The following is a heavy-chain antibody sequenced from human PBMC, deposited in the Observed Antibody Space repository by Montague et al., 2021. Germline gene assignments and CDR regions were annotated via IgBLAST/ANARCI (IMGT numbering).Heavy chain of an antibody. CDR2: NYYRGNT. J-gene: IGHJ4*02. CDR1: GGSISSSPFY. CDR3: AGAGLRTYGGDYLDY. D-gene: IGHD3-10*01. V-gene: IGHV4-39*01. Sequence: SETLSLTCTVSGGSISSSPFYWGWIRQSPGRGLEWIGSNYYRGNTYYNPSLKIRVSLSIDTSKNQFSLKMNSVTAADTAVYYCAGAGLRTYGGDYLDYWGQGALVTVSS.